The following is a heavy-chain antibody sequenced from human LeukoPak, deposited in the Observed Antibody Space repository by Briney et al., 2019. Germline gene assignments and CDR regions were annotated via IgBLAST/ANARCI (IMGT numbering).Heavy chain of an antibody. CDR2: IFPSGGEI. Sequence: PGGSLRLSCAASGFTFSNHGMTWVRQAPGKGLEWVSSIFPSGGEIHYADSVRGRFTISRDNSKSTLSLQMNSLRAEDTAIYYCATYRQVLLPFESWGQGTLVTVSS. CDR3: ATYRQVLLPFES. D-gene: IGHD2-8*02. V-gene: IGHV3-23*01. J-gene: IGHJ4*02. CDR1: GFTFSNHG.